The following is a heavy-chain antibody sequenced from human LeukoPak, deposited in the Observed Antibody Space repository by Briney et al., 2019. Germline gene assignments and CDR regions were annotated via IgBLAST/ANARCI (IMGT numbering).Heavy chain of an antibody. V-gene: IGHV3-48*03. Sequence: GGSLRLSCAASGFTFSSYEMNWVRQAPGQGLESVSYISSSGSTICSAASVKGRFTISRDNAKNSLYLQMNSLRAEDTAVYYCAELGITMIGGVWGKGTTVTISS. J-gene: IGHJ6*04. D-gene: IGHD3-10*02. CDR2: ISSSGSTI. CDR3: AELGITMIGGV. CDR1: GFTFSSYE.